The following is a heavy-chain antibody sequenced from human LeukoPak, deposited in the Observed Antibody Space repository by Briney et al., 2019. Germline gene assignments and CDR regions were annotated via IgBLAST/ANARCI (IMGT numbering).Heavy chain of an antibody. CDR1: GFTFDEYA. Sequence: TGGSLRLSCAASGFTFDEYAMHWVRQAPGKGLEWVSGISWNSGSIVYADSVKGRFTISRDNAKNSLYLQMNSLRAEDTALYYCAKGPRGWYEVYFDYWGQGTLVTVSS. D-gene: IGHD6-19*01. CDR3: AKGPRGWYEVYFDY. CDR2: ISWNSGSI. V-gene: IGHV3-9*01. J-gene: IGHJ4*02.